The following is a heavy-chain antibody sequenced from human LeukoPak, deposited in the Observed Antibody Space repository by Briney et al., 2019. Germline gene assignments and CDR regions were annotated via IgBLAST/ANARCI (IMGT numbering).Heavy chain of an antibody. V-gene: IGHV4-39*01. CDR2: IYHSGST. J-gene: IGHJ6*03. Sequence: SETLSLTCTVSSGSISTSNYYWSWIRQPPGKGLEWIGEIYHSGSTNYNPSLKSRVTISVDKSKNQFSLKLSSVTAADTAVYYCARHGPPRGFDWLLNEGYYYYMDVWGKGTTVTISS. D-gene: IGHD3-9*01. CDR1: SGSISTSNYY. CDR3: ARHGPPRGFDWLLNEGYYYYMDV.